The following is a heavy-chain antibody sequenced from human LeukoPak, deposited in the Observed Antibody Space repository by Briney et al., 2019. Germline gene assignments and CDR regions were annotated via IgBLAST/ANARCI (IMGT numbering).Heavy chain of an antibody. V-gene: IGHV3-21*01. J-gene: IGHJ3*02. CDR2: ISSSSSYI. Sequence: GGSLRLSCAASGFTFSSYSMNWVRQAPGKGLEWVSSISSSSSYIYYADSVKGRFTISRDNAKNSLYLQMNSLRAEDTAVYYCARFAETIYYYDSSGPTLDAFDIWGQGIMVTVSS. CDR1: GFTFSSYS. CDR3: ARFAETIYYYDSSGPTLDAFDI. D-gene: IGHD3-22*01.